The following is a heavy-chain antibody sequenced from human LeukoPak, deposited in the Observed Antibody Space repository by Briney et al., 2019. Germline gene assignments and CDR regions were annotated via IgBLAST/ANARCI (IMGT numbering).Heavy chain of an antibody. Sequence: ASVKVSCKASGGTFISYAISWVRQAPGQGLEWMGGIIPIFGTANYAQKFQGRVTITADESTSTAYMELSSLRSEDTAVYYCAGRREGIKHQPGYYYYTDVWGKGTTVTVSS. CDR2: IIPIFGTA. V-gene: IGHV1-69*13. CDR3: AGRREGIKHQPGYYYYTDV. D-gene: IGHD1-14*01. J-gene: IGHJ6*03. CDR1: GGTFISYA.